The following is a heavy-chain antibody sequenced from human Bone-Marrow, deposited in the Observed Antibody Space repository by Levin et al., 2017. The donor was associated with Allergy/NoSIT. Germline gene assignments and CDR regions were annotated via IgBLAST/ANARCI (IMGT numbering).Heavy chain of an antibody. CDR2: IYSGGST. Sequence: GGSLRLSCVASGFTVGNNYMSWVRQAPGKGLEWVSVIYSGGSTYYADSVKGRFTVSRDSSKNILFLQMNSLTAEDTAVYYWAGYTAKDYWGRGTLVTVSS. CDR3: AGYTAKDY. CDR1: GFTVGNNY. V-gene: IGHV3-53*01. J-gene: IGHJ4*02. D-gene: IGHD5-18*01.